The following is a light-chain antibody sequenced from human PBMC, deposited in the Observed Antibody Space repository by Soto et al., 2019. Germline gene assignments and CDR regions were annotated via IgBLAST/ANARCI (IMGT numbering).Light chain of an antibody. Sequence: QSVLTQPPSVSGAPGQRVTISCTGSTSNIGAPYDVYWYQQLPGTAPKLLIYASNNRPSGVPDRFSGSKTGTSASLAITGLQAEDEGDYYCQSFDSSLSGSYVFGTGTKVPS. J-gene: IGLJ1*01. V-gene: IGLV1-40*01. CDR2: ASN. CDR1: TSNIGAPYD. CDR3: QSFDSSLSGSYV.